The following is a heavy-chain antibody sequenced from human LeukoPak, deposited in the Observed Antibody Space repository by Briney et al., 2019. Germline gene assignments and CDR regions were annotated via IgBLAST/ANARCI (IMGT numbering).Heavy chain of an antibody. CDR3: ARAALGDFVRFPNDY. V-gene: IGHV4-39*01. D-gene: IGHD2-21*02. CDR2: WYYDGKT. CDR1: GGSFSSSSYY. Sequence: PSETLSLTCTVSGGSFSSSSYYWAWIRRPPGKGLEWLGSWYYDGKTYYNPSLLSRVTVSVDTSKNQFSLRLTSVTAADTAVYYCARAALGDFVRFPNDYWGQGTLVTVSS. J-gene: IGHJ4*02.